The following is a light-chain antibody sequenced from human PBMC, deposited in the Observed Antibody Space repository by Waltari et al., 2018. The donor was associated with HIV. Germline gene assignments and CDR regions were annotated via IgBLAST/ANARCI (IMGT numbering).Light chain of an antibody. CDR1: SSNAGRVN. CDR3: AAWDNILSGYV. Sequence: QSALTQPPSTSGTPGQRVTMFGSGSSSNAGRVNDNCYQQIPGTAPKLLIYNDYQRPSGVPDRFSGSKSGTTASLAISGLRSEDEADYYCAAWDNILSGYVFGTGTKVTVL. V-gene: IGLV1-47*01. CDR2: NDY. J-gene: IGLJ1*01.